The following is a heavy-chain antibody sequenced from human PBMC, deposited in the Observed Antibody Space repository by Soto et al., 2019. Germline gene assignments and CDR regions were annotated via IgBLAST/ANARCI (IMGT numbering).Heavy chain of an antibody. Sequence: QVQLVQSGAEEKKPGASVKVSCKASGYTFANYPMHWVRQAPGQRLEWMGWINAGNGNTKYSQNFQGRVTIARDTSASTAYMELSSLTSDDTAVYYCASVRPAGYGGGPGDYWGQGTLVTVSS. CDR2: INAGNGNT. CDR3: ASVRPAGYGGGPGDY. J-gene: IGHJ4*02. D-gene: IGHD3-10*01. V-gene: IGHV1-3*05. CDR1: GYTFANYP.